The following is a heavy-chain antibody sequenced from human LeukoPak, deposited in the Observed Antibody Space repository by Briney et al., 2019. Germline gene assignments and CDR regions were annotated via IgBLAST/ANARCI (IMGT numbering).Heavy chain of an antibody. CDR3: ARLSALLNGFDP. J-gene: IGHJ5*02. Sequence: SETLSLTCTVSGGSISSSSYYWGWIRQPPGKGLEWIGSIYYSGSTYYNPSLKSRVTISVDSSNNQFSLKLSSVTAADTAVYYCARLSALLNGFDPWGQGTLVTVSS. V-gene: IGHV4-39*01. CDR2: IYYSGST. CDR1: GGSISSSSYY. D-gene: IGHD3-10*01.